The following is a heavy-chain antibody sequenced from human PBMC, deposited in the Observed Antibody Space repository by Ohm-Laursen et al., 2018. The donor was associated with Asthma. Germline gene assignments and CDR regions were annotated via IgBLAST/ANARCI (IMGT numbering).Heavy chain of an antibody. D-gene: IGHD3-22*01. Sequence: GPLRLSCTASGFTFDTYAMTWVRQAPGKGLEWVPAMRGGGASTYYADSVKGRFTISRANSKNTLYLQMTSLRAEDTAIYYCAKFLGSGYSYHYNGMDVWGQGTTVTVSS. CDR1: GFTFDTYA. J-gene: IGHJ6*02. V-gene: IGHV3-23*01. CDR3: AKFLGSGYSYHYNGMDV. CDR2: MRGGGAST.